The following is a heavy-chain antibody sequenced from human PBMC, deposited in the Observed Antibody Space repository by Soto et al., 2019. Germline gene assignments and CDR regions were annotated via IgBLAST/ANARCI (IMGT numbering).Heavy chain of an antibody. D-gene: IGHD3-22*01. CDR1: GYPFSNYY. CDR3: ARGTGDGYYPRFDF. Sequence: ASVKVSCKGSGYPFSNYYIHWVRQAPGQGLEWMGIINPSGGGTSYAQNFQGRVTMTRDTSTSTVYMELSSLRSEDTAVYHCARGTGDGYYPRFDFWGQGTLVTV. CDR2: INPSGGGT. J-gene: IGHJ4*02. V-gene: IGHV1-46*01.